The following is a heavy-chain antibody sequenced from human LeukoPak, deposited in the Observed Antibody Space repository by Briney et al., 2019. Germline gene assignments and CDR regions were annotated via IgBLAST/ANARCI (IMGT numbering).Heavy chain of an antibody. CDR2: ISGSGPNT. D-gene: IGHD2-15*01. CDR3: AKGRALEVVAAFNY. CDR1: GFTFSSYA. V-gene: IGHV3-23*01. J-gene: IGHJ4*02. Sequence: GSLRLSCAASGFTFSSYAMGWARPAPGKGLEWVSAISGSGPNTYYAVSVKGRFTISRDNSKNTLSLQMNTLRPDDTAVYYCAKGRALEVVAAFNYWGQGTVVTVSS.